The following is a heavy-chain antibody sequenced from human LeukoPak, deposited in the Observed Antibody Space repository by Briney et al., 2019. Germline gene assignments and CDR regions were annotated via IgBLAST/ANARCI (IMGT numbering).Heavy chain of an antibody. CDR2: ISGSGGST. Sequence: GGSLRLSCAASGFTFSSYAMSWVRQAPGKGLEWVSAISGSGGSTYYADSVKGRFTISRDNPKNTLYLQMNSLRDDDSAVYYCARGSGNEIDYWGQGTLVTVSS. CDR1: GFTFSSYA. D-gene: IGHD1-14*01. CDR3: ARGSGNEIDY. V-gene: IGHV3-23*01. J-gene: IGHJ4*02.